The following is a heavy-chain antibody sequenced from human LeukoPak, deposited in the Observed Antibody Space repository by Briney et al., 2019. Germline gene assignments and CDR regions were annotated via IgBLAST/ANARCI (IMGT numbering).Heavy chain of an antibody. CDR3: ARHRRGSIAARPIDY. D-gene: IGHD6-6*01. CDR2: INHSGST. V-gene: IGHV4-34*01. Sequence: SETLSLTCAVYGGSFSGYYWSWIRQPPGKGLEWIGEINHSGSTNYNPSLKSRVTISVDTSKNQFSLKLSSVTAADTAVYYCARHRRGSIAARPIDYWGQGTLVTVSS. J-gene: IGHJ4*02. CDR1: GGSFSGYY.